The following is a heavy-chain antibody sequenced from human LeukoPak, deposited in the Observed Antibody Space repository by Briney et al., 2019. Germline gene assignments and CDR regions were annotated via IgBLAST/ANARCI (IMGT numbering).Heavy chain of an antibody. D-gene: IGHD5-18*01. CDR2: IYPGDSDT. V-gene: IGHV5-51*01. CDR3: ARSCRGYSYGSDAFDI. Sequence: GESLKISCKGSGYSFTSYWIGWVRQMPGRGLEWMGIIYPGDSDTRYSPSFQGQVTISADKSISTAYLQWSSLKASDTAMYYCARSCRGYSYGSDAFDIWGQGTMVTVSS. CDR1: GYSFTSYW. J-gene: IGHJ3*02.